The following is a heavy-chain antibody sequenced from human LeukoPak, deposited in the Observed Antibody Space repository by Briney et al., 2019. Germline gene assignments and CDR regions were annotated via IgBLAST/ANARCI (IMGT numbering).Heavy chain of an antibody. D-gene: IGHD2-8*01. J-gene: IGHJ6*02. CDR2: IWFDGSNK. CDR1: GFIFSSHG. CDR3: ARDRPGGGINGMDV. V-gene: IGHV3-33*01. Sequence: GGSLRLSCAASGFIFSSHGMHWVRQAPSKGLEWVAVIWFDGSNKYYADSVKGRFTISRDNSKNTLYLQMNNLRAEDTAMYYCARDRPGGGINGMDVWGQGTTVTVSS.